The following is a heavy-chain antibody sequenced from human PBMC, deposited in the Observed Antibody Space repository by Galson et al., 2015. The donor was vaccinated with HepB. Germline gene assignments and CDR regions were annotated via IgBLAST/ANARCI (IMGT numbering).Heavy chain of an antibody. CDR2: IYYSGST. CDR3: ARGGIAARQRDFDC. Sequence: SETLSLTCTVSGGSISSYYWSWIRQPPGKGLEWIGYIYYSGSTNYNPSLKSRVTISVDTSKNQFSLKLSSVTAADTAVYYCARGGIAARQRDFDCWGQGTLVTVSS. V-gene: IGHV4-59*01. D-gene: IGHD6-6*01. J-gene: IGHJ4*02. CDR1: GGSISSYY.